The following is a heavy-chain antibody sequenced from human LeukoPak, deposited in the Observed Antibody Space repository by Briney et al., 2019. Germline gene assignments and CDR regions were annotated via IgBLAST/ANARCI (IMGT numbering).Heavy chain of an antibody. V-gene: IGHV3-30*18. CDR2: VSFDGNNK. CDR3: AKGSAYEGLCSGGSCYSDN. Sequence: PGGSLRLSCAASGFTFSSYGMHWVRQAPGKGLEWVAVVSFDGNNKYYANSVKGRFTISRDYSKNTLYLQMNSLRAEDAAVYYCAKGSAYEGLCSGGSCYSDNWGQGTLVTVSS. CDR1: GFTFSSYG. J-gene: IGHJ4*02. D-gene: IGHD2-15*01.